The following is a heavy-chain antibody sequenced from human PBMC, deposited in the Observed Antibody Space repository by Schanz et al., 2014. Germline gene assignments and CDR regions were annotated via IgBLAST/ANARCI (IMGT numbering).Heavy chain of an antibody. Sequence: QVQLQESGPGLVKPSQTLSLTCTVSGGSIRSGTYYWSWIRQPAGKALEWVGRVFPNGITNYNPSRKSRVPLTRDTSKNQFSQTGASPAAGDTASYYCARDTTWRLDLWGRGTLVTVSS. CDR3: ARDTTWRLDL. D-gene: IGHD1-1*01. CDR2: VFPNGIT. J-gene: IGHJ2*01. CDR1: GGSIRSGTYY. V-gene: IGHV4-61*02.